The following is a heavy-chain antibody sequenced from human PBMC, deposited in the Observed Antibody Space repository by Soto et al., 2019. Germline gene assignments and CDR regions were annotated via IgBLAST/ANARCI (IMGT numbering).Heavy chain of an antibody. CDR3: ARGDVHYDSSGYDY. D-gene: IGHD3-22*01. CDR1: GYTLTRYG. Sequence: GASVKVSRKASGYTLTRYGISRVRPAPGQGLEWMGWISAYNGNTNYAQKLQGRVTMTTDTSTSTAYMELRSLRSDDTAVYYCARGDVHYDSSGYDYWGQGTLVTVSS. V-gene: IGHV1-18*01. CDR2: ISAYNGNT. J-gene: IGHJ4*02.